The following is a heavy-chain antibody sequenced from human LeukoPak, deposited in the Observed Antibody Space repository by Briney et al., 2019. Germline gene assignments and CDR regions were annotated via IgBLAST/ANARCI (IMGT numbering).Heavy chain of an antibody. D-gene: IGHD6-6*01. V-gene: IGHV3-30*04. Sequence: GGSLRLSCAASGFTFSSYAMHWVRQAPGKGLEWVAVISYDGSNKYYADSVKGRFTISRDNSKNTLYLQMNSLRAEDTAVNYCASEEPRIAARPLSYWGQGTLVTVSS. CDR3: ASEEPRIAARPLSY. J-gene: IGHJ4*02. CDR2: ISYDGSNK. CDR1: GFTFSSYA.